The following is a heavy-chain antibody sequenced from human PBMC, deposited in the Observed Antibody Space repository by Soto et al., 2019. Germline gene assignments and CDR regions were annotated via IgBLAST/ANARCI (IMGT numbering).Heavy chain of an antibody. J-gene: IGHJ6*02. CDR2: ITSNGGNT. CDR1: GFTFSSYA. D-gene: IGHD2-21*01. Sequence: AGGSLRLSCAASGFTFSSYAMHWVRQAPGKGLEYVSGITSNGGNTDYASSVKGRFTISRDNSKNTLYLQMGSLRAEDMAVYYCARRIPFVYGMDVWGQGTTVTVSS. CDR3: ARRIPFVYGMDV. V-gene: IGHV3-64*01.